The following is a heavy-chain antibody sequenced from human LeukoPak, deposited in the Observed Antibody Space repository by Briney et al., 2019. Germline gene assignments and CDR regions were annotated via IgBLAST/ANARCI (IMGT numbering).Heavy chain of an antibody. D-gene: IGHD6-19*01. Sequence: GGSLRLSCAASGFTFSSYSMNWVRQAPGKGLEWVSSISSSSSYIYYADSVKGRFTISRDNAKNSLYMQMNSLRAEDTDVYYCACGVAVAGTQDYWGQGTLVTVSS. CDR1: GFTFSSYS. CDR3: ACGVAVAGTQDY. V-gene: IGHV3-21*01. CDR2: ISSSSSYI. J-gene: IGHJ4*02.